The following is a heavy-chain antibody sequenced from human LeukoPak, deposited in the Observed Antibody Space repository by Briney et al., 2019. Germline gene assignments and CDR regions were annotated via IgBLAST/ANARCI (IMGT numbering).Heavy chain of an antibody. Sequence: GGSLKLSCAAPGFTFSGSAMRWVRQASGKGLEWVGRIRSKANSYATAYAASAKGRFTISRDDSKNTAYLQMNSLKTEDTAVYYCTRLSAVAAGTGTGYYYYMDVWGKGTTVTVSS. D-gene: IGHD1-1*01. J-gene: IGHJ6*03. CDR2: IRSKANSYAT. CDR3: TRLSAVAAGTGTGYYYYMDV. CDR1: GFTFSGSA. V-gene: IGHV3-73*01.